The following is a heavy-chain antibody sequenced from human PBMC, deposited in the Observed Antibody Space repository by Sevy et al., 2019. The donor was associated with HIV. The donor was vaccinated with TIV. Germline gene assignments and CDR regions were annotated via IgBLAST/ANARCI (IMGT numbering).Heavy chain of an antibody. CDR3: ARSRDFWSGYHDYYYYYGMDV. CDR2: INPNSGGT. D-gene: IGHD3-3*01. J-gene: IGHJ6*02. CDR1: GYTFTGYY. V-gene: IGHV1-2*02. Sequence: ASVKVSCKASGYTFTGYYMHWVRQAPGQGLEWMGWINPNSGGTNYAQKFQGRVTMTRDTSISTDYMELSRLRSDDTAVYYCARSRDFWSGYHDYYYYYGMDVWGQGTTVTVS.